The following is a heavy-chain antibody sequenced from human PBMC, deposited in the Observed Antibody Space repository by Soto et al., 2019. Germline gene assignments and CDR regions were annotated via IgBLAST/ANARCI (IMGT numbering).Heavy chain of an antibody. D-gene: IGHD3-22*01. CDR2: ISPNSGNI. J-gene: IGHJ6*02. Sequence: GASVQVSCQTSGSTCTRNGISLMRQAPVQGLEWMGWISPNSGNIKYAQKLQGRVIMTTDTSTSTAYMELRSLRSDDTAVYYCVKDRDSNTWPSRDVWGPGTTVNVSS. V-gene: IGHV1-18*01. CDR1: GSTCTRNG. CDR3: VKDRDSNTWPSRDV.